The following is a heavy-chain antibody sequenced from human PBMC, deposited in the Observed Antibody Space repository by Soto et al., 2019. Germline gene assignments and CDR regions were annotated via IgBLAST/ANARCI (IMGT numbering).Heavy chain of an antibody. CDR3: AKDGKIAAAGTWVKYFDY. CDR2: ISGSGDKT. J-gene: IGHJ4*02. D-gene: IGHD6-13*01. CDR1: GFTFSSYA. V-gene: IGHV3-23*01. Sequence: LRLSCAASGFTFSSYAMSWVRQAPGKGLEWVSAISGSGDKTYYADSVKGRITISRDNSKNTLYLQMNSLRAEDTAVYYCAKDGKIAAAGTWVKYFDYWGQGTLVTVSS.